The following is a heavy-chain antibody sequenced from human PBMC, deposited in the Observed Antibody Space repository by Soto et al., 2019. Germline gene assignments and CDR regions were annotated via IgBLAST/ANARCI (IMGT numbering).Heavy chain of an antibody. V-gene: IGHV1-18*01. CDR2: ISAYNGNT. Sequence: GASVKVSCEASGYIFNSFGISWVRQAPGQGLEWMGWISAYNGNTNYAQKLQGRVTMTTDTSTSTAYMELRSLRSDDTAVYYCAREVKYYDILTGYYTARNWFDPWGQGTLVTVSS. CDR3: AREVKYYDILTGYYTARNWFDP. CDR1: GYIFNSFG. D-gene: IGHD3-9*01. J-gene: IGHJ5*02.